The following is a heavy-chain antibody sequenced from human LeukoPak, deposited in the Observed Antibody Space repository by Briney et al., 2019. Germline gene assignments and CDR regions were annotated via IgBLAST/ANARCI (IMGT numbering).Heavy chain of an antibody. V-gene: IGHV3-30*18. J-gene: IGHJ4*02. CDR3: AKDGLMRFFDY. Sequence: GRSLRLSCAASGFIFSSYDMYWVRQAPGKGPEWVAVISNDGNNKQYADSVKGRFTISRDNSKNTLYLQMNSLRADDTAVYHCAKDGLMRFFDYWGQGTLVTVSS. CDR1: GFIFSSYD. D-gene: IGHD2-8*01. CDR2: ISNDGNNK.